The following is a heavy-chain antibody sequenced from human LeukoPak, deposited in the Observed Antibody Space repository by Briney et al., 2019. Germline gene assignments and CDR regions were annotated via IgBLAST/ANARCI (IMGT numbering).Heavy chain of an antibody. J-gene: IGHJ4*02. CDR3: ARGRAVAGRPPSELEY. Sequence: GGSLRLSCAASGFTFSIYDMHWVRQPTGKGLEWVSGIGATGDTYCPGSVKGRFTISRENAKNSLYLQMNSLRAGGTAVYYCARGRAVAGRPPSELEYWGQGTLVTVSS. CDR1: GFTFSIYD. V-gene: IGHV3-13*01. CDR2: IGATGDT. D-gene: IGHD6-19*01.